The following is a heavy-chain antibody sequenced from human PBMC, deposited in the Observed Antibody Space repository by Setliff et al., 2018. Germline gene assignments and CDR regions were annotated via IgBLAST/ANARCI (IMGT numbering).Heavy chain of an antibody. CDR1: GFTFSRYA. CDR3: ASDPSYASSLYYYLEV. V-gene: IGHV3-48*01. J-gene: IGHJ6*03. Sequence: GGSLRLSCAASGFTFSRYAMNWVRQTPGEGLEWVSYISASSANIQYADSVRGRFTVSRDNARNSLYLQMNSLRGDDAAVYYCASDPSYASSLYYYLEVWGKGTTVTV. D-gene: IGHD6-13*01. CDR2: ISASSANI.